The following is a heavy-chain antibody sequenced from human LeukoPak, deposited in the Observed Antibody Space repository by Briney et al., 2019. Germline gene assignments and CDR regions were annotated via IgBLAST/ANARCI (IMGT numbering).Heavy chain of an antibody. J-gene: IGHJ6*02. V-gene: IGHV1-69*04. CDR1: GGTFSSYA. CDR2: IIPIFGIA. D-gene: IGHD3-3*01. CDR3: ARGHYDFWSGYRYYYYYGMDV. Sequence: ASVKVSCKASGGTFSSYAISWVRQAPGQGLEGMGRIIPIFGIANYAQKFQGRVTITADKSTSTAYMELSSLRSEDTAVYYCARGHYDFWSGYRYYYYYGMDVWGQGTTVTVSS.